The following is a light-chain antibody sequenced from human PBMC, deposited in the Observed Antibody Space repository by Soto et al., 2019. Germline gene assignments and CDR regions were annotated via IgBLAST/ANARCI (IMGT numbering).Light chain of an antibody. J-gene: IGKJ1*01. CDR3: QQYDTYSRT. CDR1: QSFSGT. Sequence: DIQMTQSPSTLSASVGDRVTITCRASQSFSGTLAWYQQKPGKAPKLLIFDASSLERGVPSRFSGSGSGTEFTLTISSLQPDDFATYYCQQYDTYSRTVGQGPKVDSK. CDR2: DAS. V-gene: IGKV1-5*01.